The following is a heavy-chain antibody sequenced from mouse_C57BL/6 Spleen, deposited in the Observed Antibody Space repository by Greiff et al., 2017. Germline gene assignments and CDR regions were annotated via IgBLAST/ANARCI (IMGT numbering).Heavy chain of an antibody. V-gene: IGHV1-61*01. J-gene: IGHJ2*01. CDR1: GYTFTSYW. Sequence: VKLQQPGAELVRPGSSVKLSCKASGYTFTSYWMDWVKQRPGQGLEWIGNIYPSDSETHYNQKFKDKATLTVDKSSSTAYMQLSSLTSEDSAVYYCARKGNYFDYWGQGTTLTVSS. CDR3: ARKGNYFDY. CDR2: IYPSDSET.